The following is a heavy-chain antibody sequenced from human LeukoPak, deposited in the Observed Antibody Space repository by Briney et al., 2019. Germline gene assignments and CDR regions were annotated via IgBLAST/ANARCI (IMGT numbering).Heavy chain of an antibody. CDR2: IYHSGST. D-gene: IGHD1-26*01. CDR3: AREKLGFDY. CDR1: GYSISSGYY. V-gene: IGHV4-38-2*02. Sequence: SETLSLTCTVSGYSISSGYYWGWIRQPPGKGLEWIGNIYHSGSTYYNPSLKSRVTISVDTSKNQFSLKLSSVTAADTAVYYCAREKLGFDYWGQGTLVTVSS. J-gene: IGHJ4*02.